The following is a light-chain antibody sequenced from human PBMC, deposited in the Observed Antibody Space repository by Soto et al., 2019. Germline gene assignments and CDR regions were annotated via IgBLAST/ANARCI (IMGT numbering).Light chain of an antibody. V-gene: IGLV1-40*01. CDR2: GNN. Sequence: QSVLTQPPSVSGAPGQRVTISCTGSRSNIGAGYDVHWYQQFPGRAPKLLMYGNNNRPTGVPDRFTGSKFGTSASLAITGLQAEDEADYYCQSYDSSLSGVIFGGGTKLTVL. CDR1: RSNIGAGYD. J-gene: IGLJ2*01. CDR3: QSYDSSLSGVI.